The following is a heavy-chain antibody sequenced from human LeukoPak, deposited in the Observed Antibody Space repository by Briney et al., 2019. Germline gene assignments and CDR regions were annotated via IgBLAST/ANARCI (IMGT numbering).Heavy chain of an antibody. CDR3: ARQGSYFDY. D-gene: IGHD3-10*01. Sequence: GESLKISCQGSGYSFASYWIGWVRQMPGKGLDWMGIIYPGDSDTRYSPSFQGQVTISADKSINTAYLQWSSLEASDTAMYFCARQGSYFDYWGQGSLVTVSS. CDR1: GYSFASYW. J-gene: IGHJ4*02. CDR2: IYPGDSDT. V-gene: IGHV5-51*01.